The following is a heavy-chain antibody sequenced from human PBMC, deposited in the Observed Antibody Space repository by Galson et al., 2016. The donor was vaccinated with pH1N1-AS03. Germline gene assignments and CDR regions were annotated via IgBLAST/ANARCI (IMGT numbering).Heavy chain of an antibody. V-gene: IGHV1-2*06. Sequence: SVKVSCKASGYTFTGHFIHWVRQAPGQGLEWMGRINPHSGGTHYAKNFQGRVTMTGDTSISTVYMDLTRLRPDDTAVYYCEREQVDLTVGEDYHWFDPWGQGTQVTVSS. CDR3: EREQVDLTVGEDYHWFDP. CDR2: INPHSGGT. J-gene: IGHJ5*02. CDR1: GYTFTGHF. D-gene: IGHD3-16*01.